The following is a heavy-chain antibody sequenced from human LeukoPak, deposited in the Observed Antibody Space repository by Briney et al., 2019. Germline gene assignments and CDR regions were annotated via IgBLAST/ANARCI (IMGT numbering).Heavy chain of an antibody. V-gene: IGHV1-8*01. CDR2: MNPNSGNT. Sequence: ASVKVSCKASGCTFTSYDINWVRQATGQGVEWMGWMNPNSGNTGYAQKFQGRVTMTRNTSISTAYMELSSLRSEDTAVYYCARGRTTVTPEDAFDIWGQGTMVTVSS. J-gene: IGHJ3*02. CDR3: ARGRTTVTPEDAFDI. D-gene: IGHD4-17*01. CDR1: GCTFTSYD.